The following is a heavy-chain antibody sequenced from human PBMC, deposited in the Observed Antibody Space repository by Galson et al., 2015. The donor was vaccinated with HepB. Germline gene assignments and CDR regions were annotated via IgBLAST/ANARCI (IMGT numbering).Heavy chain of an antibody. V-gene: IGHV3-21*01. Sequence: SLRLSCAASGFTFSSYSMNWVRQAPGKGLEWVSSISSSSSYIYYADSVKGRFTISRDNAKNSLYLQMNSLRAEDTAVYYCARDPARASMVNGDYWGQGTLVTVSS. CDR1: GFTFSSYS. CDR2: ISSSSSYI. J-gene: IGHJ4*02. D-gene: IGHD5-18*01. CDR3: ARDPARASMVNGDY.